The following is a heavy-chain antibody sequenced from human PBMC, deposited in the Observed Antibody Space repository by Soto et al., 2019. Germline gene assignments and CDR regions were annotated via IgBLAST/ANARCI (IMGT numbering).Heavy chain of an antibody. D-gene: IGHD1-1*01. CDR2: IYHSGST. Sequence: QVQLQESGPGLVKPSGTLSLTCAVSGGSISSSNWWSWVRQTPGKGLEWIGEIYHSGSTNYNPSLKGRVPLSRGQAKDQVLLELNPGGRRDKAGVYWGGGTAVREASPGNLFLGMGLRGQGTTVTVSS. CDR1: GGSISSSNW. J-gene: IGHJ6*02. CDR3: GGGTAVREASPGNLFLGMGL. V-gene: IGHV4-4*02.